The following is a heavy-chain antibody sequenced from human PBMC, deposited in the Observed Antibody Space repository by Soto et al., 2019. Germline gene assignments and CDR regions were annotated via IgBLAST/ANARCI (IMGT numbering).Heavy chain of an antibody. CDR3: ARGRSGSYSRAAFDI. CDR1: GGSISSYY. V-gene: IGHV4-59*01. D-gene: IGHD1-26*01. CDR2: IYYSGST. J-gene: IGHJ3*02. Sequence: PSATLSLTCTVSGGSISSYYWSWIRQPPGKGLEWIGYIYYSGSTNWNPSLKSRVTISVDTSKNQFSLKLSSVTAADTAVYYCARGRSGSYSRAAFDIWGQGTMVTVSS.